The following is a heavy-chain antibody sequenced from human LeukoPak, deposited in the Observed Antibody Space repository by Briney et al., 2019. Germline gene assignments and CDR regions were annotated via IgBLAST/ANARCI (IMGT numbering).Heavy chain of an antibody. J-gene: IGHJ4*02. Sequence: PGGSLRLSCAASGFLVSSNYMSWVRQAPGKGLEWVSAIYSAGSTYYADSVNDRFTISRDISKNTLYLQMDTLRAEDTAVYYCASDYDSPYYFEYWGQGTLVTVSS. CDR1: GFLVSSNY. V-gene: IGHV3-66*01. CDR3: ASDYDSPYYFEY. D-gene: IGHD5-12*01. CDR2: IYSAGST.